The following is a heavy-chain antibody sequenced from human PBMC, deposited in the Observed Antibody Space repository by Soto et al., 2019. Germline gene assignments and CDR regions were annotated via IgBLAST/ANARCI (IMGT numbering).Heavy chain of an antibody. J-gene: IGHJ6*02. CDR1: GFTFSSYA. V-gene: IGHV3-23*01. D-gene: IGHD4-17*01. CDR3: AKVAGLNYCDPYYYGMDV. CDR2: ISGSGGST. Sequence: PGGSLRLSCAASGFTFSSYAMSWVRQAPGKGLEWVSAISGSGGSTYYADSVKGRFTISRDNSKNTLYLQMNSLRAEDTAVYYCAKVAGLNYCDPYYYGMDVWGQGTTVTGSS.